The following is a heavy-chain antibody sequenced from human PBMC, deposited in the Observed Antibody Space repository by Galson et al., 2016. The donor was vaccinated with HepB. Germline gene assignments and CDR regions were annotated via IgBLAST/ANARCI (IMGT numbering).Heavy chain of an antibody. CDR3: AREGVGIAVAATAFDY. Sequence: LRLSCAASGFTFSRYEMNWVRQAPGKGLEWVAGLWNDGSVKYYADSVKGRFTISRDNSKNTLHLQMDTLRGEDTAVYYCAREGVGIAVAATAFDYWGQGTLVTVSS. V-gene: IGHV3-33*08. CDR2: LWNDGSVK. D-gene: IGHD6-19*01. J-gene: IGHJ4*02. CDR1: GFTFSRYE.